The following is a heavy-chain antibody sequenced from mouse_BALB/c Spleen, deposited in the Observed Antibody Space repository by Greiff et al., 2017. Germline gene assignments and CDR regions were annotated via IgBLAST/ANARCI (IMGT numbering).Heavy chain of an antibody. CDR1: GFTFSSYT. J-gene: IGHJ3*01. D-gene: IGHD1-1*01. V-gene: IGHV5-12-2*01. CDR2: ISNGGGST. Sequence: EVKLQESGGGLVQPGGSLKLSCAASGFTFSSYTMSWVRQTPEKRLEWVAYISNGGGSTYYPDTVKGRFTISRDNAKNTLYLQMSSLKSEDTAMYYCARPLYGSSFFAYWGQGTLVTVSA. CDR3: ARPLYGSSFFAY.